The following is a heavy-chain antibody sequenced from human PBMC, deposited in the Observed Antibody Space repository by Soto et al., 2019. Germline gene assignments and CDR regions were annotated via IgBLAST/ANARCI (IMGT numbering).Heavy chain of an antibody. CDR3: AKERIGIQGRFDS. Sequence: ETLSLTCAVSGYSISSGYYWGWLRQPPGKGLEWVALIIPSATTYYADPVKGRFTISRDNSKNTVYLEMNSLKSDDTAVYYCAKERIGIQGRFDSWGPGTLVTVSS. J-gene: IGHJ4*02. CDR1: GYSISSGYY. CDR2: IIPSATT. D-gene: IGHD1-1*01. V-gene: IGHV3-53*03.